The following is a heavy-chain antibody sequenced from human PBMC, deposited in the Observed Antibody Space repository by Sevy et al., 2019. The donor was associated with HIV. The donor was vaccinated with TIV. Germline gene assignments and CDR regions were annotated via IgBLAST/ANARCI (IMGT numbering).Heavy chain of an antibody. Sequence: GGSLRLSCVGPGTSIRSHWMNWFPQSPGKGLEWVANINQDGSEIYYVDSVKGRFTISRDNAKNSGYLQMHSLRVEDSGVYYCARAMGVWGQGTAVTVSS. V-gene: IGHV3-7*01. CDR3: ARAMGV. J-gene: IGHJ6*02. CDR1: GTSIRSHW. CDR2: INQDGSEI.